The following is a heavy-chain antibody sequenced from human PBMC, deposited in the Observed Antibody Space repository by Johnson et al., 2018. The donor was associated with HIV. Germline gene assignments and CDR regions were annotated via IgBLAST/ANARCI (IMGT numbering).Heavy chain of an antibody. V-gene: IGHV3-53*01. CDR2: IYSGGST. CDR3: ARAGIVGATTAFDI. D-gene: IGHD1-26*01. CDR1: GFTVSSNY. J-gene: IGHJ3*02. Sequence: VQLVESGGGLIQPGGSLRLSCAASGFTVSSNYMSWVRQAPGKGLEWVSVIYSGGSTYYADSVKGRFTISSDNSKNTLYLQMNSLRAEDTALYYCARAGIVGATTAFDIWGHGTLVTVSS.